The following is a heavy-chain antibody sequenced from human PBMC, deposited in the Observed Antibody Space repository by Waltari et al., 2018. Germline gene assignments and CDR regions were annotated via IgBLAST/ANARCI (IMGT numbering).Heavy chain of an antibody. CDR1: GYTFTGYY. Sequence: QVQLVQSGAEVKKPGASVKVSCKASGYTFTGYYMHWVRQAPGQGLEGMGWINPNSGGTNYAQKFQGRVTMTRDTSISTAYMELSSLRSDDTAVYYCARDRNAASGSFYYYYGMDVWGQGTTVTVSS. D-gene: IGHD1-1*01. V-gene: IGHV1-2*02. CDR3: ARDRNAASGSFYYYYGMDV. J-gene: IGHJ6*02. CDR2: INPNSGGT.